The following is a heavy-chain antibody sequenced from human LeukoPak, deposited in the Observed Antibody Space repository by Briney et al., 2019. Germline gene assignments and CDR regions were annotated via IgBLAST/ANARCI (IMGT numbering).Heavy chain of an antibody. D-gene: IGHD6-13*01. J-gene: IGHJ1*01. Sequence: PGGSLRLSCAASGFTFSSYEMNWVRQAPGKGLEWVSYISSSGSTIYYTDSVKGRFTISRDNSKNTLYLQMNSLRAEDTAVYFCAKVGATAGTLRIEYFQHWGQGTLVTVSS. V-gene: IGHV3-48*03. CDR3: AKVGATAGTLRIEYFQH. CDR2: ISSSGSTI. CDR1: GFTFSSYE.